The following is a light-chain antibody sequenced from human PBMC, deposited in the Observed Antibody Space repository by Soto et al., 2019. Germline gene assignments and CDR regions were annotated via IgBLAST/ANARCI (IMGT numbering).Light chain of an antibody. CDR2: GAS. J-gene: IGKJ4*01. CDR1: QSVGSN. V-gene: IGKV3-15*01. CDR3: QVYNNWPLLT. Sequence: EIVVTQSPATLSVSPGERATLSCRASQSVGSNLAWYQQRRGLPPRLLIYGASTRATGIPDRFSGSGSGTVFTLTISSLQSEDFALYYCQVYNNWPLLTCGGGTKVEIK.